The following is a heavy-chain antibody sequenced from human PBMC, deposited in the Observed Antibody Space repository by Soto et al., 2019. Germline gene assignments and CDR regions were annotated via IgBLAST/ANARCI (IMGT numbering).Heavy chain of an antibody. V-gene: IGHV3-53*01. Sequence: EVQLVESGGGLVQPGGSLRLSCAASGFAVSNHYMNWVRQAPGKGLEWVSIIRTTGSTYYADSVKGRFTISRDNSKNTLSLEMNSLRVEDTAVYYCARNSMMDVWGQGTTVIVSS. CDR2: IRTTGST. CDR1: GFAVSNHY. J-gene: IGHJ6*02. CDR3: ARNSMMDV. D-gene: IGHD2-2*01.